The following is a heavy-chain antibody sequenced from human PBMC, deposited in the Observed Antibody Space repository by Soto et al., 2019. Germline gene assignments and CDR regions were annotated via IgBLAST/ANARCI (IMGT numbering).Heavy chain of an antibody. Sequence: QVQLVESGGGVVQPGRSLRLSCAASGFTFSSYGMHWVRQAPGKGLEWVAVIWYDGSNKYYADSVKGRFTISRDNSKNTLYLQMNSLRAEDTAVYYCARDYSLTYSGGWYEFDLWGRGTLVTVSS. J-gene: IGHJ2*01. CDR2: IWYDGSNK. CDR1: GFTFSSYG. D-gene: IGHD6-19*01. CDR3: ARDYSLTYSGGWYEFDL. V-gene: IGHV3-33*01.